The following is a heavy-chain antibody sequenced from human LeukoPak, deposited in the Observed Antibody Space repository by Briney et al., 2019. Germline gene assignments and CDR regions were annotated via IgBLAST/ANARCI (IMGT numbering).Heavy chain of an antibody. V-gene: IGHV4-34*01. CDR2: INHSGST. CDR1: GGSFSGYY. D-gene: IGHD5-18*01. CDR3: ARAYQYSYGYGY. Sequence: SETLSLTCAVYGGSFSGYYWSWIRQPPGQGLEWIGEINHSGSTNYNPSLKSRVTISVDTSKNQFSLKLSSVTAADTAVYYCARAYQYSYGYGYWGQGTLVTVSS. J-gene: IGHJ4*02.